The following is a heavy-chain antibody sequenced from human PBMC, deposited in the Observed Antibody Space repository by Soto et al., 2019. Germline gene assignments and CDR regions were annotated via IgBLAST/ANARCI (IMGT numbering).Heavy chain of an antibody. CDR3: ARDGPGSGHRLGY. V-gene: IGHV4-31*03. Sequence: QVQLQETGPGLVKPSQTLSLTCTVSGGSISSGGYYWSWIRQHPGKGLEWIGYIYYSGSTYYNPSLKSRVTISVDTSKIQVALKLSSVTAADTAVYYWARDGPGSGHRLGYWGQGTLVTGSS. CDR1: GGSISSGGYY. D-gene: IGHD3-10*01. CDR2: IYYSGST. J-gene: IGHJ4*02.